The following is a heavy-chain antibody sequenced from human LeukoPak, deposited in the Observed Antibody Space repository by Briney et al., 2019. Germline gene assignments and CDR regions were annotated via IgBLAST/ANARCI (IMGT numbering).Heavy chain of an antibody. V-gene: IGHV3-30*03. CDR2: ISYDGSNK. Sequence: GGSLRLSCAASGFTFSSYGMHWVRQAPGKGLEWVAVISYDGSNKYYADSVKGRFTISRDNSKDTLYLQMNSLRAEDTAVYYCARGVEPDTHYYYYGMDVWGQGTTVTVSS. J-gene: IGHJ6*02. CDR3: ARGVEPDTHYYYYGMDV. CDR1: GFTFSSYG. D-gene: IGHD1-26*01.